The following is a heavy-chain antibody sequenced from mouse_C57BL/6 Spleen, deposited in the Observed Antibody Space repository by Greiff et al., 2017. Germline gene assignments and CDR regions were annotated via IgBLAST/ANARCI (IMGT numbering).Heavy chain of an antibody. D-gene: IGHD2-13*01. Sequence: QVQLQQSGPELVKPGASVKISCKASGYSFTSYYIHWVKQRPGQGLEWIGWIYPGSGNTKYNEKFKGKATLTADTSSSTAYMQLSSLTSEDSAVYYCASPCDWDFDCWGQGTTLTVSS. J-gene: IGHJ2*01. CDR3: ASPCDWDFDC. CDR1: GYSFTSYY. V-gene: IGHV1-66*01. CDR2: IYPGSGNT.